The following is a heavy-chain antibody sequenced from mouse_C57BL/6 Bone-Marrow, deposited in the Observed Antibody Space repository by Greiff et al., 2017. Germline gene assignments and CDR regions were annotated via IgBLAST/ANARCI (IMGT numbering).Heavy chain of an antibody. CDR2: IWRGGST. V-gene: IGHV2-5*01. J-gene: IGHJ1*03. CDR1: GFSLTSYG. D-gene: IGHD1-1*01. Sequence: QVQLQQSGPGLVQPSQSLSITCTVSGFSLTSYGVHWVRQSPGKGLEWLGVIWRGGSTDYNAAFMSRLSITKYNSKSQVFFKMNSLQADDTAIYYCAKKEYYGSSYPHWYFDVWGTGTTVTVAS. CDR3: AKKEYYGSSYPHWYFDV.